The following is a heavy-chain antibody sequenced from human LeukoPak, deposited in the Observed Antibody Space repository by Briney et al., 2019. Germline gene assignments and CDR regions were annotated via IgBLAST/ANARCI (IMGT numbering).Heavy chain of an antibody. CDR2: IRSKANSYAT. J-gene: IGHJ6*03. CDR1: GFTFSGSA. CDR3: TRQVQDYYYYMDV. V-gene: IGHV3-73*01. Sequence: GGSLRLSCAASGFTFSGSAMHWVRQASGKGLEWVGRIRSKANSYATAYAASVKGRFTISRDDSKNTAYLQMNGLKTEDTAVYYCTRQVQDYYYYMDVWGKGTTVTVSS.